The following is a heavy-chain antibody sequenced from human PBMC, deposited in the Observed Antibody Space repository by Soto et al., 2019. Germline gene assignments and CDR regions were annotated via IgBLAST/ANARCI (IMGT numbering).Heavy chain of an antibody. CDR1: GYTLTELS. V-gene: IGHV1-24*01. Sequence: ASVKVSCKVSGYTLTELSMHWVRQAPGKGLEWMGGFDPEDGETIYAQKFQGRVTMTEDTSTDTAYMELSSLRSEDTAVYYCATGSYDFWSGPRPNYYYMDFWGKGTTVTVSS. CDR2: FDPEDGET. D-gene: IGHD3-3*01. J-gene: IGHJ6*03. CDR3: ATGSYDFWSGPRPNYYYMDF.